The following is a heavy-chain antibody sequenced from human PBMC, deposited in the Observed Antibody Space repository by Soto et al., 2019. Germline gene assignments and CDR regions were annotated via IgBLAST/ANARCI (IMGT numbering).Heavy chain of an antibody. CDR3: AAELSAGY. CDR1: GFTFSTYW. V-gene: IGHV3-74*01. J-gene: IGHJ4*02. Sequence: GGSLRLSCAASGFTFSTYWMHWVRQVPGKGLVWVAHIKSDGSVTHYADSVKGRFTISRDNAKNTLYLQMSSLRAEDTAVYYCAAELSAGYWGQGTLVTVSS. CDR2: IKSDGSVT.